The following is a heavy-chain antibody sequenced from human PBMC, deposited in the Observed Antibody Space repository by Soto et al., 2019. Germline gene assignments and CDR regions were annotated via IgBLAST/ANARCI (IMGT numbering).Heavy chain of an antibody. V-gene: IGHV4-30-4*01. CDR1: GGSISSGDSY. CDR2: IYYSGNT. J-gene: IGHJ6*02. Sequence: SETLSLTCTVSGGSISSGDSYWNWIRQPPGKGLEWIGNIYYSGNTDCNPSLKSRVTISVDTSKNQFSLNLSSVTAADTAVYYCAGQPTAGSFYDLRPYYYYYGMDVWGQGTTIT. D-gene: IGHD3-16*01. CDR3: AGQPTAGSFYDLRPYYYYYGMDV.